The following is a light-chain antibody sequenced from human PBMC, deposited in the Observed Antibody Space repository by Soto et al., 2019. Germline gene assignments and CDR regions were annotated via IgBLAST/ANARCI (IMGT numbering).Light chain of an antibody. CDR1: SSDVDGYNY. Sequence: QSVLTQPRSVSGSPGQSVTISCTGTSSDVDGYNYVSWYQQHPGKAPKLMIYDVSKRPSGVPDRFSGSKSGNTASLTISGLQAEDEADYYCCSYAGSYNWVFGGGTKVTVL. J-gene: IGLJ3*02. V-gene: IGLV2-11*01. CDR2: DVS. CDR3: CSYAGSYNWV.